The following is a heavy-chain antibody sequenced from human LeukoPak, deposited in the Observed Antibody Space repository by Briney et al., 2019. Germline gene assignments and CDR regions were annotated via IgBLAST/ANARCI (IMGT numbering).Heavy chain of an antibody. Sequence: PGGSLRLSCAASGFAFSSYWMHWVRQAPGKGLVWVSRINSDGSSTSYADSVKGRFTISRDNAKNTLYLQMNSLRAEDTAVYYCAKDYPALGYCPSTTGSFFDYEARESWSPSPQ. J-gene: IGHJ4*02. CDR2: INSDGSST. CDR3: AKDYPALGYCPSTTGSFFDY. D-gene: IGHD2-2*01. CDR1: GFAFSSYW. V-gene: IGHV3-74*01.